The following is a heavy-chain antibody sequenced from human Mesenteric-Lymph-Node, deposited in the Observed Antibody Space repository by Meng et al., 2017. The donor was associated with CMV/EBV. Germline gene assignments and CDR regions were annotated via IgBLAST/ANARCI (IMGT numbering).Heavy chain of an antibody. D-gene: IGHD6-13*01. V-gene: IGHV3-11*01. CDR1: GFTLSDYY. Sequence: GGSLRLSCAASGFTLSDYYMSWIRQAPGKGLEWVSYISSGGGTIFYGDSVEGRFTVSRDNAKNSLYLQMNSLRAEDTAVYYCVRANGQQPNRGYCWGQGTLVTVSS. J-gene: IGHJ4*02. CDR2: ISSGGGTI. CDR3: VRANGQQPNRGYC.